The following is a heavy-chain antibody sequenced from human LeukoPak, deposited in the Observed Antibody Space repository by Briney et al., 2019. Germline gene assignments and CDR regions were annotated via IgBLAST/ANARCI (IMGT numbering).Heavy chain of an antibody. CDR1: GFTFSGYG. Sequence: GGSLRLSCAASGFTFSGYGMSWVRQAPGKGLEWVSAISSSGGSTFYADSVKGRFTISRDNSKNTLYLQMNSLRAEDAAVYYCAKDFLKSISLIRGIRSWVGYFDYWGQGTLVTVSS. CDR2: ISSSGGST. J-gene: IGHJ4*02. V-gene: IGHV3-23*01. D-gene: IGHD3-10*01. CDR3: AKDFLKSISLIRGIRSWVGYFDY.